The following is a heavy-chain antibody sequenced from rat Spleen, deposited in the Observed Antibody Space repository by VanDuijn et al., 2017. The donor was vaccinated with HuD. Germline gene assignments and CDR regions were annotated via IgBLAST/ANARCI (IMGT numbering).Heavy chain of an antibody. D-gene: IGHD1-11*01. CDR1: GFTFSDYN. V-gene: IGHV5-7*01. CDR3: ARRIYGGYRYFDY. J-gene: IGHJ2*01. Sequence: EVQLVESGGGLVQPGRSLKLSCAASGFTFSDYNMAWVRQAPKKGLEWVATISYDGSTTYYRDSVKGRFTISRNNAKSTLYLQIDSLRSEDTATYYCARRIYGGYRYFDYWGQGVMVTVSS. CDR2: ISYDGSTT.